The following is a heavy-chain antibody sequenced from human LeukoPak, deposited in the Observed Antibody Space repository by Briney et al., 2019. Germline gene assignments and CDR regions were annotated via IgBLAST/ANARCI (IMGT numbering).Heavy chain of an antibody. D-gene: IGHD3-9*01. CDR2: IHYSGNT. Sequence: SETLSLTCTVSGASLRAYSWSSIRQPPGKGLEWIGCIHYSGNTHCNPSLESRVTLSVDTSKNQFSLKLSSVTAADTAVYYCARHGRESRYFDWLLYYIDHWGQGALVTVSS. V-gene: IGHV4-59*08. CDR1: GASLRAYS. CDR3: ARHGRESRYFDWLLYYIDH. J-gene: IGHJ4*02.